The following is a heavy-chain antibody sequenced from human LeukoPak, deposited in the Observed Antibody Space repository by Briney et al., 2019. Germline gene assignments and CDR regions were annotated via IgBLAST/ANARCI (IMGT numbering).Heavy chain of an antibody. Sequence: PSETLSLTCTLSGDSFSTFSWSWIRQPPGKGLEWIGYIQASGDTSFHPALKSRVTVSVDTSKNAFSLHLSSVTAADSAVYYCARLVRNWNDHFDSWGQGILVTVSS. J-gene: IGHJ4*02. CDR3: ARLVRNWNDHFDS. V-gene: IGHV4-4*09. CDR1: GDSFSTFS. D-gene: IGHD1-1*01. CDR2: IQASGDT.